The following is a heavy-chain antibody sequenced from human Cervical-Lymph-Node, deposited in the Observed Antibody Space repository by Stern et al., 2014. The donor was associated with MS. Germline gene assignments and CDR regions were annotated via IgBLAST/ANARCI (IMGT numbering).Heavy chain of an antibody. CDR3: ARAPYGGGPFDY. V-gene: IGHV4-61*01. Sequence: QVQLKESGPGLVKPSETLSLTCTVSGGSVSSGSYYWSWIRQPPGKGLELIGYIYYSGSTNYNPSLKSRVTISVDTSKNQFSLKLSSVTAADTAVYYCARAPYGGGPFDYWGQGTLVTVSS. D-gene: IGHD4-23*01. J-gene: IGHJ4*02. CDR1: GGSVSSGSYY. CDR2: IYYSGST.